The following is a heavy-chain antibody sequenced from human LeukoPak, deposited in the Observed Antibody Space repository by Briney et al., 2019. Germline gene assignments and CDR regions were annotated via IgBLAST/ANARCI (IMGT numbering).Heavy chain of an antibody. CDR3: ARDTYYYGSGSWFGSDV. Sequence: APVKVSCKASGYTFTSYGISWVRQAPGQGLEWMGWISAYNGNTNYAQKLQGRVTMTTDTSTSTAYMELRSLRSDDTAVYYCARDTYYYGSGSWFGSDVWGKGTTVTVSS. D-gene: IGHD3-10*01. CDR2: ISAYNGNT. CDR1: GYTFTSYG. V-gene: IGHV1-18*01. J-gene: IGHJ6*04.